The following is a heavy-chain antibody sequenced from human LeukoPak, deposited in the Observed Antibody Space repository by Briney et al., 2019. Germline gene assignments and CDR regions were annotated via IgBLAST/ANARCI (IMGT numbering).Heavy chain of an antibody. D-gene: IGHD3-10*01. V-gene: IGHV1-58*01. CDR2: IVVGSGNT. CDR1: GFTFTSSA. J-gene: IGHJ4*02. CDR3: AAAITMVRGVLDY. Sequence: SVKVSCKASGFTFTSSAVQWVRQARGQRLKWIGWIVVGSGNTNYAQKFQERVTITRDMSTSTAYMELSSLRSEDTAAYYCAAAITMVRGVLDYWGQGTLVTVSS.